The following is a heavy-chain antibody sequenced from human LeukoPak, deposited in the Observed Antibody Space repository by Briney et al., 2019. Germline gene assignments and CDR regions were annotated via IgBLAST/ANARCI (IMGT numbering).Heavy chain of an antibody. CDR3: ARRRDERGYKDIFDI. V-gene: IGHV1-2*02. Sequence: ASVKVSCKASGYTFNGYYIHWVRQAPGQGLEWMGWINPNSGGTNYAQKFQGRVTMTRDTSISTAYLQWSSLKASDTAMYYCARRRDERGYKDIFDIWGQGTMVTVSS. J-gene: IGHJ3*02. CDR2: INPNSGGT. CDR1: GYTFNGYY. D-gene: IGHD5-18*01.